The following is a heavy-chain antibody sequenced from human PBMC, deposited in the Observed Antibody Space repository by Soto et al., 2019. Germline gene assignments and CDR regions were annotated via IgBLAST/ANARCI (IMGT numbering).Heavy chain of an antibody. Sequence: ASVKVSCKASGYTFTGYYMHWVRQAPGQGLEWMGWINPNSGGTNYAQKFQGWVTMTRDTSISTAYMELSRLRSDDTAVYYCARAPPATILAFDIWGQGTMVTVSS. CDR1: GYTFTGYY. J-gene: IGHJ3*02. CDR3: ARAPPATILAFDI. V-gene: IGHV1-2*04. D-gene: IGHD5-12*01. CDR2: INPNSGGT.